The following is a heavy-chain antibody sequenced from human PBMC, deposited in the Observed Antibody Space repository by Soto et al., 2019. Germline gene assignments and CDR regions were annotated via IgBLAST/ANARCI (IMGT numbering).Heavy chain of an antibody. CDR3: ARRARPDFYYMDV. CDR1: GFTLSGYA. V-gene: IGHV3-64*01. J-gene: IGHJ6*03. D-gene: IGHD6-6*01. Sequence: EVQLAESGGGLAQPGGSLRLSCAASGFTLSGYAMDWVRQAPGKGLEYVSGISSNGVGTYYANSVQGRFTISRDNSKNTVYLQMGSRRPEDMAVYYCARRARPDFYYMDVGGKGTTVTVSS. CDR2: ISSNGVGT.